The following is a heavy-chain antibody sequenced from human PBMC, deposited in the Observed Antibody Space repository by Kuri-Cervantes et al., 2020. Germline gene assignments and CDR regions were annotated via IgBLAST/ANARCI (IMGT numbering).Heavy chain of an antibody. J-gene: IGHJ1*01. D-gene: IGHD3-10*02. CDR3: TREFNVQIFQH. CDR2: ISGSGGST. Sequence: GESLKISCAASGFTVSSNEMSWVRQAPGKGLEWVSAISGSGGSTYYANSVKGRITISRDNSENTVYLQMNNLRPEDTAVYYCTREFNVQIFQHWGRGTLVTVSS. CDR1: GFTVSSNE. V-gene: IGHV3-23*01.